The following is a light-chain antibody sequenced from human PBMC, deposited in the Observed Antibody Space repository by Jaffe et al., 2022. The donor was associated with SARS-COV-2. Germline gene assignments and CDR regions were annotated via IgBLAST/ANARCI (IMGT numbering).Light chain of an antibody. CDR3: MQPLQTPWT. CDR2: LGS. Sequence: DIVMTQSPLSLPVTPGEPASISCTSNQSLLHTNGFNYLDWYLQRPGQSPQLLIYLGSNRASGVPERFSGSGSGTDFTLKISRVEAEDFGVYYCMQPLQTPWTFGQGTKVGLK. V-gene: IGKV2-28*01. CDR1: QSLLHTNGFNY. J-gene: IGKJ1*01.